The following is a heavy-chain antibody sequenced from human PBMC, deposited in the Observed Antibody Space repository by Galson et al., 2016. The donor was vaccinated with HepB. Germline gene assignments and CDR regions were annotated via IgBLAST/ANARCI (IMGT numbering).Heavy chain of an antibody. D-gene: IGHD3-3*01. Sequence: SLRLSCAASGFTFSDYYMSWIRQASGKGLEWVSYISTSGYTIYYADSVKGRFTISRDNAKNSLYLQMNSLRAEDTAVYYCARGGWSGYSATDYWGQGTLVTVSS. CDR1: GFTFSDYY. CDR2: ISTSGYTI. CDR3: ARGGWSGYSATDY. J-gene: IGHJ4*02. V-gene: IGHV3-11*01.